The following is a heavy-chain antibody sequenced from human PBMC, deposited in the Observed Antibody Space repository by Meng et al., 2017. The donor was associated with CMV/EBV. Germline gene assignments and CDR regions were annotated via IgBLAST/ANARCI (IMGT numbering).Heavy chain of an antibody. CDR3: ASDRGFGDLDS. CDR2: ISYDGSNK. D-gene: IGHD3-10*01. V-gene: IGHV3-30-3*01. CDR1: GFTFSSYA. Sequence: GESLKISCAASGFTFSSYAMHWVRQAPGKGPEWVAVISYDGSNKYYADSVKGRFTISRDNSKNTLYLQMNSLRAEDTAVYYCASDRGFGDLDSWGQGTLVTVSS. J-gene: IGHJ4*02.